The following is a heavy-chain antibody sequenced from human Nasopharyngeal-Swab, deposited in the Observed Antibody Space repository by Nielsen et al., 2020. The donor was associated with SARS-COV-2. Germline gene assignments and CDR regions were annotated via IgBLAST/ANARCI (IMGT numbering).Heavy chain of an antibody. CDR1: GYTFTRYY. CDR3: ARDGIAAAGPQLYYYYYGMDV. V-gene: IGHV1-46*01. CDR2: INPSGGST. D-gene: IGHD6-13*01. Sequence: ASVKVSCKASGYTFTRYYMHWVRQAPGQGLEWMGIINPSGGSTSYAQKFQGRVTMTRDTSTSTVYMELSSLRSEDTAVYYCARDGIAAAGPQLYYYYYGMDVWGQGTTVTVSS. J-gene: IGHJ6*02.